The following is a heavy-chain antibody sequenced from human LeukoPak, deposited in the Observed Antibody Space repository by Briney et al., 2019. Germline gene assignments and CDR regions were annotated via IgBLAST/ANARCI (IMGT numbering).Heavy chain of an antibody. CDR1: GFTFSSYA. D-gene: IGHD3-16*01. Sequence: GALRLSCAASGFTFSSYAMSWVRQAPGKGLEWVGRIKSKTDGGTTDYAAPVKGRFTISRDDSKNTLYLQMNSLKTEDTAVYYCTTEGNYDYVWGSFWGQGTLVTVSS. CDR2: IKSKTDGGTT. CDR3: TTEGNYDYVWGSF. V-gene: IGHV3-15*01. J-gene: IGHJ4*02.